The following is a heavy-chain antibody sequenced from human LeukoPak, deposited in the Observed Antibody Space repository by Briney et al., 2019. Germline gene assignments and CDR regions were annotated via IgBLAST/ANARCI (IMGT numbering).Heavy chain of an antibody. CDR3: AREVIAVHAFDT. CDR2: INGGSGSS. J-gene: IGHJ3*02. V-gene: IGHV3-23*01. CDR1: GFTFNNYA. Sequence: GGSLRLSCAASGFTFNNYAMTWVRQAPGKGLEWVSLINGGSGSSYYTDSVKGRFTVSRDNSKNTLYLQMNSLRDEDTAVYYCAREVIAVHAFDTWGQGTMVTVSS. D-gene: IGHD6-19*01.